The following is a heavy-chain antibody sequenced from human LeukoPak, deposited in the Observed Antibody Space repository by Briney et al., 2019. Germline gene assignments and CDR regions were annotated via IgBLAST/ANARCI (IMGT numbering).Heavy chain of an antibody. J-gene: IGHJ1*01. CDR1: GYSFTSYD. CDR3: ARDQGRSSSWFEYFQH. Sequence: ASVKVSCEASGYSFTSYDINWVRQATGQGLEWMGWMNPNSGNTGYAQKFQGRVTMTRSTSISTAYMELSSLRSEDTAVYYCARDQGRSSSWFEYFQHWGQGTLVTVSS. D-gene: IGHD6-13*01. CDR2: MNPNSGNT. V-gene: IGHV1-8*01.